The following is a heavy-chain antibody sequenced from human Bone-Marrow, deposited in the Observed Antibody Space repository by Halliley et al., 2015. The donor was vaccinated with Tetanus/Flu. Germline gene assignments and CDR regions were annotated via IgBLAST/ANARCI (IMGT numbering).Heavy chain of an antibody. J-gene: IGHJ3*01. CDR2: AYKGTT. CDR3: AKSRAQPKPLRRLGADAFDL. V-gene: IGHV1-18*01. Sequence: AYKGTTDYAQKFQGRVTMTTVTSTSPAYLDLVSLRSDDTAVYYCAKSRAQPKPLRRLGADAFDLWGQGTLVTVSS. D-gene: IGHD3-16*01.